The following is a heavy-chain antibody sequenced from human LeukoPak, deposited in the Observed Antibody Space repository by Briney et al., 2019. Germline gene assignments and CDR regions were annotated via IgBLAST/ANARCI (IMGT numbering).Heavy chain of an antibody. Sequence: PSQTLSLTCAVSGGSISSGGYSWRWIRQPPGRGLEWIGYIYHSGSTYYNPSLKSRVTISVDRSKNQFSLKLSSVTAADTAVYYCARANYGSGSYASDYWGQGTLVTVSS. J-gene: IGHJ4*02. V-gene: IGHV4-30-2*01. CDR3: ARANYGSGSYASDY. CDR2: IYHSGST. D-gene: IGHD3-10*01. CDR1: GGSISSGGYS.